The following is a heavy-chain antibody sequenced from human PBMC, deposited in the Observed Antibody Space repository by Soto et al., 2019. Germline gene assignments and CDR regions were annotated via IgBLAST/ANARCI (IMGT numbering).Heavy chain of an antibody. CDR3: AKDLHNTHPGGNADDAFDI. D-gene: IGHD2-15*01. CDR2: ISWDGGST. Sequence: GGSLRLSCAASGFTFDDYTMHWVRQAPGKGLEWVSLISWDGGSTYYADSVKGRFTISRDNSKNSLYLQMNSLRTEDTALYYCAKDLHNTHPGGNADDAFDIWGQGTMVTVSS. J-gene: IGHJ3*02. V-gene: IGHV3-43*01. CDR1: GFTFDDYT.